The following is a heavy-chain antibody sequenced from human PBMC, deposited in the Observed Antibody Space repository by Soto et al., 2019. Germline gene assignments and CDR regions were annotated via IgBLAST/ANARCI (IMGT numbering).Heavy chain of an antibody. Sequence: GGSLRLSCAASGFTFSSYAMSWVRQAPGKGLEWVSAISGSGGSTYYADSVKGRFTISRDNSKNTLYLQMNSLRAEDTAVYYCAKGDTAMRDYYYGMDVWGQGTTVTVSS. CDR1: GFTFSSYA. CDR2: ISGSGGST. D-gene: IGHD5-18*01. V-gene: IGHV3-23*01. J-gene: IGHJ6*02. CDR3: AKGDTAMRDYYYGMDV.